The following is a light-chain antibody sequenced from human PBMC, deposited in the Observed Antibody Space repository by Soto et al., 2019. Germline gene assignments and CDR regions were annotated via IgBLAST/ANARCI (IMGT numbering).Light chain of an antibody. J-gene: IGKJ4*01. CDR3: QQSYSTTT. Sequence: DIQMTQSPSSLSASVGDRVTITCRASQSTSSYLNWYQQKPGKAPKLLIYTASSLQSGVPSRFSGSGSGIDFTLTISSLQPEDFATYYCQQSYSTTTFGGGTKVEIK. CDR1: QSTSSY. V-gene: IGKV1-39*01. CDR2: TAS.